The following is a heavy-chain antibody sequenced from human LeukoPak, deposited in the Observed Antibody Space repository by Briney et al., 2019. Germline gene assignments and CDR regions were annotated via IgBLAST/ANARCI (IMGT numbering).Heavy chain of an antibody. CDR3: ARGPRGWLQLCYFDY. V-gene: IGHV1-18*01. CDR1: GYTFTSYG. Sequence: VASVKVSCKASGYTFTSYGISWVRQAPGQGLEWMGWISAYNGNTNYAQKLQGRVTMTTDTSTSTAYMELRSLRSDDTAVYYCARGPRGWLQLCYFDYWGQGTLVTVSS. CDR2: ISAYNGNT. D-gene: IGHD5-24*01. J-gene: IGHJ4*02.